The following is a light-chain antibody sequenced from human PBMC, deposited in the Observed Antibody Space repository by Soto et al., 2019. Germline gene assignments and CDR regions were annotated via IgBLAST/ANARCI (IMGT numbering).Light chain of an antibody. Sequence: QSALTQPASVSGSPGQSITISCTGTSSDVGSYNLVSWYQQHPGKAPKLMISAVTKRPAGVSSRFSGSKSGNTASLTISGLQAEDEADYYCSSYAGFNTVIFGGGNKLTVL. CDR1: SSDVGSYNL. CDR2: AVT. V-gene: IGLV2-23*02. CDR3: SSYAGFNTVI. J-gene: IGLJ2*01.